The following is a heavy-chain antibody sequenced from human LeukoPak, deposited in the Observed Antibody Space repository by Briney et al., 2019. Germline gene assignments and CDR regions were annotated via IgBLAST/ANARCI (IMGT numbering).Heavy chain of an antibody. J-gene: IGHJ3*02. CDR3: AREGGSGWYVGAFDI. CDR2: ISYDGSNK. D-gene: IGHD6-19*01. V-gene: IGHV3-30-3*01. CDR1: GFTFSSYA. Sequence: GGSLRLSCAASGFTFSSYAMSWVRQAPGKGLEWVAVISYDGSNKYYADSVKGRFTISRDNSKNTLYLQMNSLRAEDTAVYYCAREGGSGWYVGAFDIWGQGTMVTVSS.